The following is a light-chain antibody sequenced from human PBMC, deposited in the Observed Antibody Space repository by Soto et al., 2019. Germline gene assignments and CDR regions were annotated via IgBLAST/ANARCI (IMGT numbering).Light chain of an antibody. Sequence: IVLTQSPGTLSLSPGEKGTLFCRASQRVSASYLAWYQQKPGQAPRLLIYGASTRATGFPDRFSGSGSGTDFTLTISRLEPEDFAVYYCQQYDDSATFGQGTQL. J-gene: IGKJ2*01. V-gene: IGKV3-20*01. CDR1: QRVSASY. CDR2: GAS. CDR3: QQYDDSAT.